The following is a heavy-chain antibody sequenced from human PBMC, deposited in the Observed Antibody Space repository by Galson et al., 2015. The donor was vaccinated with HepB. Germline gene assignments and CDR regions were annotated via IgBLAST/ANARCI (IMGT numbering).Heavy chain of an antibody. CDR1: KFTFSSYW. V-gene: IGHV3-7*01. CDR2: LKKDGSEK. Sequence: SLRLSCAASKFTFSSYWMTWVRQTPGKGLEWVASLKKDGSEKYYVDSVKGRFTISRDNAKDSLFLQMNNLRVEDTAVYYCVRDYEPSGRPLWFFDLWGRGTLVTVSS. CDR3: VRDYEPSGRPLWFFDL. D-gene: IGHD3-3*01. J-gene: IGHJ2*01.